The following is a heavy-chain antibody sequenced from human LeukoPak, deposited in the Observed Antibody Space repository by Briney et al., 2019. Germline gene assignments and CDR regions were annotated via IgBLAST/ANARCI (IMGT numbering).Heavy chain of an antibody. V-gene: IGHV4-30-2*01. CDR2: INHSGST. D-gene: IGHD3-3*01. CDR3: ARLVITYYGFWSGYYLEGDFDY. J-gene: IGHJ4*02. Sequence: PSQTLSLTCAVSGGSISSGGYSWSWIRQPPGKGLEWIGEINHSGSTNYNPSLKSRVTISVDTSKNQFSLKLSSVTAADTAVYYCARLVITYYGFWSGYYLEGDFDYWGQGTLVTVSS. CDR1: GGSISSGGYS.